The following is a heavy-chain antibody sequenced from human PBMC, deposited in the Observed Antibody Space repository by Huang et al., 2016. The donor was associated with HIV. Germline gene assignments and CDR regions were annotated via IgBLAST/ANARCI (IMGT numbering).Heavy chain of an antibody. CDR3: ARDHWYPLQNWFDL. CDR1: GYIFTKYG. D-gene: IGHD1-1*01. CDR2: ISAYNGNT. J-gene: IGHJ5*01. V-gene: IGHV1-18*01. Sequence: QVESVQSGAEVKRPGASVRVSCKAAGYIFTKYGINWVRQAPGQGLEWMGWISAYNGNTNYAEKFQGRVTRTRDTSATTAYMELRDVTSADTAVYYCARDHWYPLQNWFDLWGQGTLVTVSS.